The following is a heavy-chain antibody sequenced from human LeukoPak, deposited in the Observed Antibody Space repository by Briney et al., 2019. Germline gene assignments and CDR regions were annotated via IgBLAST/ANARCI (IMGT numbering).Heavy chain of an antibody. D-gene: IGHD3-10*01. CDR3: ARGAYSGSAYYCYYYMDV. J-gene: IGHJ6*03. CDR2: MNPNSGNT. Sequence: ASVKVSCKASGYTFTSYDINWVRQATGQGLEWMGWMNPNSGNTGYAQKFQGRVTITRNTSISTAYMELSSLRSEDTAVYYCARGAYSGSAYYCYYYMDVWGKGTTVTVSS. V-gene: IGHV1-8*03. CDR1: GYTFTSYD.